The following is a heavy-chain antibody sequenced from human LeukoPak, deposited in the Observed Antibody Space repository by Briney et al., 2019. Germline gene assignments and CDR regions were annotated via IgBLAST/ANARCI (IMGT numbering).Heavy chain of an antibody. CDR3: ARVKLDLHNGGSYYFAT. CDR1: GGSISSSNW. V-gene: IGHV4-4*02. J-gene: IGHJ4*02. CDR2: IYHSGST. Sequence: PSETLSLTCAVSGGSISSSNWWSWVRQPPGKGLEWIGEIYHSGSTNYNPSLKSRVTISVDKSKNQFSLKLSSVTAADTAVYYCARVKLDLHNGGSYYFATWGQGTLVTVSS. D-gene: IGHD1-26*01.